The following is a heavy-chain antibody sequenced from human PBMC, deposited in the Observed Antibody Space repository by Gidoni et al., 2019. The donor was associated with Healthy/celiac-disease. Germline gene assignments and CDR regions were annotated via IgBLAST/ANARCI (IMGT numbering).Heavy chain of an antibody. D-gene: IGHD3-10*01. CDR3: ANTGATGITMVRGVTPQFDY. Sequence: EVQLLESGGGLVQPGGSLRLSCAASGFTFSSYALRWVRQAPGKGLEWVAAISGSGGSTYYADSVKGRFTISRDNSKNTLYLHMNSLRAEDTAVYYCANTGATGITMVRGVTPQFDYWGQGTLVTVSS. V-gene: IGHV3-23*01. CDR2: ISGSGGST. CDR1: GFTFSSYA. J-gene: IGHJ4*02.